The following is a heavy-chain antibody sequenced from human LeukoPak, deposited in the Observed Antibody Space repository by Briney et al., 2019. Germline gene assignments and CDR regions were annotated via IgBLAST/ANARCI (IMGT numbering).Heavy chain of an antibody. J-gene: IGHJ4*02. CDR3: ARASGSYDY. Sequence: GGSLRLSCAASGFTFSTYGMHWVRQAPGKGLEWVAVIWYDGGNKYYADSVKGRFTISRDNSKNTLYLQMISLRAEDTGVYYCARASGSYDYWSQGTLVTVSS. V-gene: IGHV3-33*01. D-gene: IGHD3-10*01. CDR1: GFTFSTYG. CDR2: IWYDGGNK.